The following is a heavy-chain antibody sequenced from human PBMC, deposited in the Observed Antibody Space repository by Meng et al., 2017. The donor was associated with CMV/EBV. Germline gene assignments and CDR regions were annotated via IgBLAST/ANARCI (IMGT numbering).Heavy chain of an antibody. CDR2: INHSGST. J-gene: IGHJ5*02. CDR1: VSGYY. CDR3: ARVRHSFVVVPAAKCCWFDP. Sequence: VSGYYWGWIRQPPGKGLGWIGEINHSGSTNYTPSLKSRVTISVDTSKNQFSLKLSSVTAADTAVYYCARVRHSFVVVPAAKCCWFDPWGQGTLVTVSS. D-gene: IGHD2-2*01. V-gene: IGHV4-34*01.